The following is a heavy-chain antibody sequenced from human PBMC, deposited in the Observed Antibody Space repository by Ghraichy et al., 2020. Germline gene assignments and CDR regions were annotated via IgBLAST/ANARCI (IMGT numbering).Heavy chain of an antibody. J-gene: IGHJ4*02. Sequence: SETLSLTCAVSGGSFGGYHLSWIRQPPGKGLEWIGEIDYRGKTDYNMALKSRVTISADTSRSHFSLTLRSVTAADTAIYYCALNWDFDYWGQGMLVAVSS. V-gene: IGHV4-34*01. CDR1: GGSFGGYH. CDR2: IDYRGKT. D-gene: IGHD1-26*01. CDR3: ALNWDFDY.